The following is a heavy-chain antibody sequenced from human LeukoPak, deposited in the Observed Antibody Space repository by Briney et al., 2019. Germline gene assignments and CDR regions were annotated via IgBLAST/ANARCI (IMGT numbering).Heavy chain of an antibody. CDR1: RFTFNSYA. Sequence: GGSLRLSCAASRFTFNSYAMSWVRQAPGKGLEWVSVIGGSNGITFYVGSVKGRLTISRDNSKNTLYLQMNSLRAEDTAVYYCAREGPRGNSQFDYWGQGTLVTVSS. D-gene: IGHD2/OR15-2a*01. V-gene: IGHV3-23*01. CDR2: IGGSNGIT. CDR3: AREGPRGNSQFDY. J-gene: IGHJ4*02.